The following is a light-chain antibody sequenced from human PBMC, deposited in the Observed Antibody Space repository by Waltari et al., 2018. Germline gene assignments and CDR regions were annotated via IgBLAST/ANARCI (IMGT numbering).Light chain of an antibody. CDR1: SSYVGDFNS. V-gene: IGLV2-14*03. CDR3: SSFTTSSTLL. CDR2: DGS. J-gene: IGLJ2*01. Sequence: QSALTQPASVSASPGESITISCTATSSYVGDFNSVSWYQQHPGKPPKFMIYDGSNRPSGVSHRFSGSKSGNTTSLTISGLQAEDEAVYYCSSFTTSSTLLFGGGTKLTVL.